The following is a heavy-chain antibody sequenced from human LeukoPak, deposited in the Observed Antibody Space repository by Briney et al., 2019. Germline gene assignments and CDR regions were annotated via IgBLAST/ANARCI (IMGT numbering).Heavy chain of an antibody. V-gene: IGHV3-48*01. CDR2: ISSSSSTI. J-gene: IGHJ4*02. D-gene: IGHD2-2*02. CDR3: ARGYTNRTPPGY. CDR1: GFTFSSYS. Sequence: GGSLRFSCAAFGFTFSSYSMNWVRQAPGKGLEWVPYISSSSSTIYYADSVMGRFTISRDNAKNSLYLQMNSLRAEDTAVYYCARGYTNRTPPGYWGQGTLVTVSS.